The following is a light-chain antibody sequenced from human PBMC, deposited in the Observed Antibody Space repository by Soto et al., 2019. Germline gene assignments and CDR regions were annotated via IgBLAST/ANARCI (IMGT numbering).Light chain of an antibody. V-gene: IGKV1-12*01. CDR3: QQTNDFPYT. CDR1: HVISSW. CDR2: AAS. Sequence: DIPMTQSPSSVSASVGDRVTITCRASHVISSWLAWYQQKPGKAPKLLIYAASRLQSGVPSRFSGSESGADFSLTISSLQPEDFATYYCQQTNDFPYTFGQGTKLEIK. J-gene: IGKJ2*01.